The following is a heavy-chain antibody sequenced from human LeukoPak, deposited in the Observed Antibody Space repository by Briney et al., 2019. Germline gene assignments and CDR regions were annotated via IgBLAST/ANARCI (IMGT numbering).Heavy chain of an antibody. Sequence: SETLSLTCTVSGGSISSGDYYWSWIHQPPGKGLEWIGYIYYSGSTYYNPSLKSRVTISVDTSKNQFSLKLSSVTAADMAVYYCARGAGGYQLLYGGDYWGQGTLVTVSS. J-gene: IGHJ4*02. CDR2: IYYSGST. CDR1: GGSISSGDYY. V-gene: IGHV4-30-4*08. D-gene: IGHD2-2*02. CDR3: ARGAGGYQLLYGGDY.